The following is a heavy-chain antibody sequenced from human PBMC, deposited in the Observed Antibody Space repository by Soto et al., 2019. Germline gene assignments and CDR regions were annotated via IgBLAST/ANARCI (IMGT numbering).Heavy chain of an antibody. CDR1: GFTFSSYA. D-gene: IGHD6-13*01. V-gene: IGHV3-23*01. J-gene: IGHJ4*02. CDR3: AKAEASSSWEYYFDY. CDR2: ISGSGGST. Sequence: GGSLRLSCAASGFTFSSYAMSWVRQAPGKGLEWVSAISGSGGSTYYADSVKGRFTISRDNSKNKLYLQKNSLRAEDTAVYYCAKAEASSSWEYYFDYWGQGTLVTVSS.